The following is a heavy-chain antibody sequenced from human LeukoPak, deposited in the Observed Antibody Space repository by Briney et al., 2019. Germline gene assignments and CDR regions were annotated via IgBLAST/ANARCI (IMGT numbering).Heavy chain of an antibody. Sequence: SQTLSLTCTVSGGSISSGDYYWSRIRQPPGKGLEWIAYMYYSGSTYYNPSLKSQVTMSADTSKNQLSLKLSSVTAADTAVYYCARPYYYDSRIDPWGQGILVTVSS. J-gene: IGHJ5*02. CDR1: GGSISSGDYY. CDR3: ARPYYYDSRIDP. CDR2: MYYSGST. D-gene: IGHD3-22*01. V-gene: IGHV4-30-4*01.